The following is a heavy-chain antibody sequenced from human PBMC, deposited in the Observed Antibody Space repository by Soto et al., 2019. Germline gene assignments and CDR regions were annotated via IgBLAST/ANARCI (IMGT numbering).Heavy chain of an antibody. CDR2: IWYDGTNK. CDR1: GFTFSSYG. J-gene: IGHJ3*02. Sequence: QVQLVESGGGVVQPGRSLRLSCAASGFTFSSYGMHWVRQPPGKGLEWEAVIWYDGTNKYYADSVKGRFTISRDISKNTLYLQMNSLRAEDTAVYYCARRDYDILTGYYMFDAFDIWGQGTMVTVSS. D-gene: IGHD3-9*01. CDR3: ARRDYDILTGYYMFDAFDI. V-gene: IGHV3-33*01.